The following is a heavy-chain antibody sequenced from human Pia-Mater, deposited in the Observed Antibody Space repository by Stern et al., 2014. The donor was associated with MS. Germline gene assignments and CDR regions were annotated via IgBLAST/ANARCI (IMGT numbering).Heavy chain of an antibody. CDR1: GGAITNYY. Sequence: QLGESGPGLVKPSETLSLTCTVSGGAITNYYWTWIRQPAGKGLEWIGRVYPSGGTHYNPSLERRVTVSVDPSKTQFYLDLRSVTAADTAVYYCARGVAGSYYNKWFDPWGQGILVTVSS. J-gene: IGHJ5*02. D-gene: IGHD3-10*01. CDR3: ARGVAGSYYNKWFDP. CDR2: VYPSGGT. V-gene: IGHV4-4*07.